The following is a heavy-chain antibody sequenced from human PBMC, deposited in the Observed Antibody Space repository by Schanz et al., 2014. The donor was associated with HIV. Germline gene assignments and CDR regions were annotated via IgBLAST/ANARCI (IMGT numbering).Heavy chain of an antibody. CDR3: ARASLGAAHP. Sequence: QLQLQESGSGLVKPSQTLSLTCGVSGGAISSGGYSWSWIRQTPGKGLEWIGYISHSGSSFYNPSHEDTATLPIDSTNLRFSLTLASLTAADTAIYYCARASLGAAHPWGQGTLVTVSS. V-gene: IGHV4-30-2*01. CDR1: GGAISSGGYS. D-gene: IGHD2-15*01. CDR2: ISHSGSS. J-gene: IGHJ5*02.